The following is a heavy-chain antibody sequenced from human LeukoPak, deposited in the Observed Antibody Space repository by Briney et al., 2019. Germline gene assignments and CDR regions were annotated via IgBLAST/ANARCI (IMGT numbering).Heavy chain of an antibody. CDR2: IYRSGST. Sequence: SETLSLTCTVSGYSISSGYYWGWIRQPPGKGLEWIGSIYRSGSTYYNPSLKSRVTISVDTSKNQFSLKLSSVTAADTAVYYCARAPYGDPFYWGQGTLVTVSS. CDR1: GYSISSGYY. V-gene: IGHV4-38-2*02. D-gene: IGHD4-17*01. J-gene: IGHJ4*02. CDR3: ARAPYGDPFY.